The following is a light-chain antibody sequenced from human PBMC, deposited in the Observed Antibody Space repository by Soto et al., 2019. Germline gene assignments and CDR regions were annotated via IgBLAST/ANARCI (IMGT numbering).Light chain of an antibody. CDR2: AAF. Sequence: DIQMTQSPSSLSASVGDRVTITCRASQGIRNYLAWYQRKPGKVPKLLIYAAFTLQSGVPSRFSGSGSGTDFTLTITSLQPEDVATYYCLKYNSAPFAFGPGTSVDLK. J-gene: IGKJ3*01. CDR3: LKYNSAPFA. V-gene: IGKV1-27*01. CDR1: QGIRNY.